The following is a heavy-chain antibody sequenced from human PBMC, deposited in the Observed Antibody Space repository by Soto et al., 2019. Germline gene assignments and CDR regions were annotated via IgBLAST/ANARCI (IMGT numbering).Heavy chain of an antibody. J-gene: IGHJ4*02. D-gene: IGHD1-26*01. V-gene: IGHV3-49*03. Sequence: GGSLRLSCTASGFTFGDYAMSWFRQAPGKGLEWVGFIRSKAYGGTTEYAASVKGRFTISRDDSKSIAYLQMNSLKTEDTAVYYCTRENHSGSYYEVSWGQGTLVTVSS. CDR1: GFTFGDYA. CDR3: TRENHSGSYYEVS. CDR2: IRSKAYGGTT.